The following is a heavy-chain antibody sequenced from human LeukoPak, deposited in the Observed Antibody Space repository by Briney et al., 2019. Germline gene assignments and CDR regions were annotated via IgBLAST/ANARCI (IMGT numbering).Heavy chain of an antibody. Sequence: GGSLRLSCAASGFTFSSYAMHWVRQAPGKGLEWVAVISYDGSNKYYADSVKGRFTISRDNSKNTLYLQMNSLRAEDTAVYYCARELYTTVPGYRVDYWGQGTLVTVSS. J-gene: IGHJ4*02. V-gene: IGHV3-30*04. CDR3: ARELYTTVPGYRVDY. CDR2: ISYDGSNK. CDR1: GFTFSSYA. D-gene: IGHD4-17*01.